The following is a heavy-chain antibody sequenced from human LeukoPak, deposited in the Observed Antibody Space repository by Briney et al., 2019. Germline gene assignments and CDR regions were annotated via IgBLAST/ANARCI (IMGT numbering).Heavy chain of an antibody. Sequence: SGGSLRLSCAASGFTFSSYAMTWVRQAPGEGLEWVSTISDSGARTNYADSAKGRFTISRDNSMNTLYLQMNSLRADDTAVYYCASDYFLDYWGQGTLVTVSS. CDR3: ASDYFLDY. D-gene: IGHD6-25*01. V-gene: IGHV3-23*01. CDR2: ISDSGART. J-gene: IGHJ4*02. CDR1: GFTFSSYA.